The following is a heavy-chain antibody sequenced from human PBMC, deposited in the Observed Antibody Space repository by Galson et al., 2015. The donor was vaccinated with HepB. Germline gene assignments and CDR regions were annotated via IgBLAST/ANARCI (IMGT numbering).Heavy chain of an antibody. J-gene: IGHJ6*02. CDR1: GFTAYSFSDAW. CDR2: IKSRGGGGTA. D-gene: IGHD4-17*01. V-gene: IGHV3-15*01. CDR3: ARDGVTVTSSPNYYYYGMDV. Sequence: SLRLSCAGSGFTAYSFSDAWMNWVRQAPGQGLEWVGRIKSRGGGGTADYAAPVEGRFSISRDDSRSTLYLQMNSLRAEDTAVYYCARDGVTVTSSPNYYYYGMDVWGQGTTVTVSS.